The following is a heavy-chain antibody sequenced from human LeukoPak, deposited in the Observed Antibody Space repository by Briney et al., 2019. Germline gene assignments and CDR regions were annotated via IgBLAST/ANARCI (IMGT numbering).Heavy chain of an antibody. D-gene: IGHD6-19*01. J-gene: IGHJ4*02. Sequence: PGGSLRLSCAASGFTFSSYSMSWVRQAPGKGLEWVANIKQDGSEKYYVDSVKGRFTISRDNAKNSLYLQMNSLRAEDTAVYYCARAPYQWLHNYWGQGTLVTVSS. CDR3: ARAPYQWLHNY. CDR2: IKQDGSEK. CDR1: GFTFSSYS. V-gene: IGHV3-7*01.